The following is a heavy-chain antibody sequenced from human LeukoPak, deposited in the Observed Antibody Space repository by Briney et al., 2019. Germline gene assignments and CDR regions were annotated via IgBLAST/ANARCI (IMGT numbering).Heavy chain of an antibody. CDR1: GGSFSGYC. CDR2: INHSGST. D-gene: IGHD1-26*01. CDR3: ARGEVGATTPGFDY. Sequence: KPSETLSLTCAVYGGSFSGYCWSWIRQPPGKGLEWIGEINHSGSTNYNPSLKSRVTISVDTSKNQFSLKLSSVTAADTAVYYCARGEVGATTPGFDYWGQGTLATVSS. V-gene: IGHV4-34*01. J-gene: IGHJ4*02.